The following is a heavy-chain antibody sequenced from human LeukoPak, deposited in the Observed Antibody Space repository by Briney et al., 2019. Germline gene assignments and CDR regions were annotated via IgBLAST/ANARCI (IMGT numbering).Heavy chain of an antibody. V-gene: IGHV5-10-1*01. J-gene: IGHJ5*02. CDR3: AKSVAAAPFDP. CDR1: GYSFTSYW. D-gene: IGHD6-13*01. CDR2: IDPSDSYT. Sequence: GESLKISCKGSGYSFTSYWISWVRQMPGKGLEWMGRIDPSDSYTNYSPSFQGHVTISADKSISTAYLQWSSLKASDTAIYYCAKSVAAAPFDPWGQGTLVTVSS.